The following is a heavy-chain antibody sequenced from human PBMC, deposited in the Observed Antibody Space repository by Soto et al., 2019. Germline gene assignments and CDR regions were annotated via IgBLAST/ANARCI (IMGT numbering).Heavy chain of an antibody. CDR1: GGSFSGYY. V-gene: IGHV4-34*01. CDR3: ARGLSRYSSGWYLV. D-gene: IGHD6-19*01. J-gene: IGHJ4*02. Sequence: PSETLSLTCAVYGGSFSGYYWSWIRQPPGKGLEWIGEINHSGSTNYNPSLKSRVTISVDTSKNQFSLKLSSVTAADTAVYYCARGLSRYSSGWYLVWGQGTLVTVSS. CDR2: INHSGST.